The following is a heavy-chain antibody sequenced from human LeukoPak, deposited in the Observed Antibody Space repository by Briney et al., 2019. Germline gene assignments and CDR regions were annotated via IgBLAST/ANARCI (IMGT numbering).Heavy chain of an antibody. Sequence: KSSETLSLTCAVSGGSISSGGYSWSWIRQPPGKGLEWIGYIYHSGSTYYNPSLKSRVTISVDRSKNQFSLKLSSVTAADTAVYYCASEHRGYSYGLNYYFDYWGQGTLVTVSS. CDR2: IYHSGST. J-gene: IGHJ4*02. CDR3: ASEHRGYSYGLNYYFDY. V-gene: IGHV4-30-2*01. CDR1: GGSISSGGYS. D-gene: IGHD5-18*01.